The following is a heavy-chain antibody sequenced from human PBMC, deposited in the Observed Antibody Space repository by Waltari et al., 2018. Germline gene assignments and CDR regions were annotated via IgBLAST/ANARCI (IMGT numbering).Heavy chain of an antibody. D-gene: IGHD2-15*01. J-gene: IGHJ6*02. CDR1: GGTFSSYT. Sequence: QVQLVQSGAEVKKPGSSVKVSCKASGGTFSSYTISWVRQAPGQGLEWMGRIIPLLGIANDAQEFQGRCTITADKSTSTAYMELSSLRSEDTAVYYCASQYCSGGSCYSGYYYGMDVWGQGTTVTVSS. CDR3: ASQYCSGGSCYSGYYYGMDV. V-gene: IGHV1-69*02. CDR2: IIPLLGIA.